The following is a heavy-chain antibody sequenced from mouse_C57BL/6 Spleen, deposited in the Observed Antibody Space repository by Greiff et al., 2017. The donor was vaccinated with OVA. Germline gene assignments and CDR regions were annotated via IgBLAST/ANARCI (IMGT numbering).Heavy chain of an antibody. Sequence: EVKLLESGAELVRPGSSVKMSCKTSGYTFTSYGINWVKQRPGQGLEWIGYIYIGNGYTEYNEKFKGKATLTSDTSSSTAYMQLSSLTSEDSAIYFCARRFTTVVGYAMDYWGQGTSVTVSS. J-gene: IGHJ4*01. CDR2: IYIGNGYT. D-gene: IGHD1-1*01. CDR1: GYTFTSYG. V-gene: IGHV1-58*01. CDR3: ARRFTTVVGYAMDY.